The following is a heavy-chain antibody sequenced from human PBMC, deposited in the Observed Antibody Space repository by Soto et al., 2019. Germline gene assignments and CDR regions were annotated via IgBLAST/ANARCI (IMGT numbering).Heavy chain of an antibody. V-gene: IGHV3-21*01. J-gene: IGHJ6*02. CDR3: AGEPFYYYGLDV. CDR2: ISRSSDYI. Sequence: GGSLRLSCAASGFTFSTYSMNWGRQAPGKGLEWVSSISRSSDYIYYADSVKGRFTISRDNAKNSLYLQMNTLRAEDTAMYYCAGEPFYYYGLDVWGQGTTVTVSS. CDR1: GFTFSTYS.